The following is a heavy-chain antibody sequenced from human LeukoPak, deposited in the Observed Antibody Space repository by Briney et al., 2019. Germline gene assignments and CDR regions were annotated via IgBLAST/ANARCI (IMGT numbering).Heavy chain of an antibody. CDR2: TKQDGSEK. J-gene: IGHJ4*02. CDR1: GFTFSTYW. Sequence: PGGSLRLSCAASGFTFSTYWMSWVRQAPGKGLEWVANTKQDGSEKYYVDSVKGRFTISRDNAKNSLYLQMNSLRAEDTAVYYCARERQNKDFWSGGDYWGQGTLVTVSS. D-gene: IGHD3-3*01. CDR3: ARERQNKDFWSGGDY. V-gene: IGHV3-7*01.